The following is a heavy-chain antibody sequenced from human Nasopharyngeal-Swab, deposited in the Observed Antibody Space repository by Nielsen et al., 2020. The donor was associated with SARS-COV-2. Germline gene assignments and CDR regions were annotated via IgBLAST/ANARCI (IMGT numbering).Heavy chain of an antibody. CDR3: ARPVFGLRGSWFDP. CDR2: IYHSGST. J-gene: IGHJ5*02. D-gene: IGHD3/OR15-3a*01. CDR1: GGSISSGGYS. Sequence: SETLSLTCAVSGGSISSGGYSWSWIRQPPGKGLEWIGYIYHSGSTYYNPSLKSRVTISVDRSKNQFSLKLSSVTAADTAVYYCARPVFGLRGSWFDPWGQGTLVTVSS. V-gene: IGHV4-30-2*01.